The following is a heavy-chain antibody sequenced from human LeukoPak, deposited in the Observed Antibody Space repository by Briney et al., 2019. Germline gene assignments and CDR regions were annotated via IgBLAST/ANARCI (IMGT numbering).Heavy chain of an antibody. CDR1: GGSISSYY. Sequence: SETLSLTCTVSGGSISSYYWSWIRQPPGKGLEWIGYIYYSGSTNYNPSLKGRVTISVDTSKNQFSLKLSSVTAADTAVYYCARGPASSWDYYYYGMDVWGQGTTVTVSS. CDR2: IYYSGST. D-gene: IGHD6-13*01. J-gene: IGHJ6*02. V-gene: IGHV4-59*01. CDR3: ARGPASSWDYYYYGMDV.